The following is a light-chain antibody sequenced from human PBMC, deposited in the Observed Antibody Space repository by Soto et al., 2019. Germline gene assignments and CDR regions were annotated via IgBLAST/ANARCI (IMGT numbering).Light chain of an antibody. CDR1: LDIGND. CDR3: LQHKSYPWT. Sequence: DIQVTQSPSSLSASIGDRVSITCRASLDIGNDLDWYQQKPGKAPKRLLYHTSTLQSGVPSRFSGAGSGAEFTLTINGLQSEEFATYFCLQHKSYPWTVGQGTKVDIK. J-gene: IGKJ1*01. V-gene: IGKV1-17*01. CDR2: HTS.